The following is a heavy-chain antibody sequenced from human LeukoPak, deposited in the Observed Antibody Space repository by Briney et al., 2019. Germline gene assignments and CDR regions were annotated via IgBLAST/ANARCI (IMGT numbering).Heavy chain of an antibody. D-gene: IGHD6-13*01. V-gene: IGHV4-59*12. J-gene: IGHJ4*02. CDR1: GGSFGGYY. CDR2: IYNIGST. Sequence: SETLSLTCAVYGGSFGGYYWSWIRQPPGKGLEWIGYIYNIGSTSYNPSLKSRVTISVDTSKKQFSLKLSSVTAADTAVYYCARGAAALNFDHWGQGTLVTVSS. CDR3: ARGAAALNFDH.